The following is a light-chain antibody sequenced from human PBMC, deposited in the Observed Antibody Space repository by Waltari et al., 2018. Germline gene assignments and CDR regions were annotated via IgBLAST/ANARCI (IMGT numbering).Light chain of an antibody. CDR1: SRGIGRYVI. J-gene: IGLJ3*02. CDR3: CSYAGNYVWV. Sequence: QSALTQPAAVSGSPGQSVTISCTGASRGIGRYVIVSWCQQHPGNAPKLVISDVSKRPSGVSDRFSGSKSGDTASLTISGLQFEDEADYYCCSYAGNYVWVFGGGTRLTVL. CDR2: DVS. V-gene: IGLV2-23*02.